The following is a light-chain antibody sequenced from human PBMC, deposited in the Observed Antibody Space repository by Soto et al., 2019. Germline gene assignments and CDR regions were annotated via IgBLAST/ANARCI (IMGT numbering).Light chain of an antibody. CDR1: QTISSW. V-gene: IGKV1-5*03. CDR2: KAS. CDR3: QHYNRYSQE. J-gene: IGKJ1*01. Sequence: DIQMTQSPSTLSLSVGYIVTITCRSSQTISSWLAWYQQKPGKAPKLLIYKASTLKSGVPSRFSGSGSGTELTLTISSLQPDDFATYYCQHYNRYSQEFGQGTKV.